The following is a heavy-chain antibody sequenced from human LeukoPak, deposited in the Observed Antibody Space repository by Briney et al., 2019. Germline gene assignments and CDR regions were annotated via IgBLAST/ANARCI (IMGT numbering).Heavy chain of an antibody. CDR3: ARVGHSYGVDY. Sequence: PGGSLRLSCAASGFTFSSHSMNWVRQAPGKGLEWISYISSSSTTIYYADSVKGRFTISRDNAKNSLYLQMNSLRAEDTAAYYCARVGHSYGVDYWGQGILVTVSS. V-gene: IGHV3-48*04. CDR2: ISSSSTTI. D-gene: IGHD5-18*01. J-gene: IGHJ4*02. CDR1: GFTFSSHS.